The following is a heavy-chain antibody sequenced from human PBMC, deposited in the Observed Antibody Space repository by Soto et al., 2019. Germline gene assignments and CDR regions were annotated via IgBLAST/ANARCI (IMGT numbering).Heavy chain of an antibody. CDR2: INPSGGST. V-gene: IGHV1-46*01. CDR3: ARDRQDLGMDV. D-gene: IGHD3-3*01. J-gene: IGHJ6*02. CDR1: GYTFTSYY. Sequence: ASVKVSCKASGYTFTSYYMHWVGQAPGQGLEWMGIINPSGGSTSYAQKFQGRVTMTRDTSTSTVYMELSSLRSEDTAVYYCARDRQDLGMDVWGQGTTVTVSS.